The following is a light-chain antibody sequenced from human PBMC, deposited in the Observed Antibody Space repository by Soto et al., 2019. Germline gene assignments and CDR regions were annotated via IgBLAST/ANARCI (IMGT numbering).Light chain of an antibody. V-gene: IGKV3-15*01. J-gene: IGKJ1*01. CDR3: QQYNNWPRT. CDR1: QSVSSD. Sequence: EIVMTQSPATLSVSPGERATLSCRASQSVSSDLAWYHQKPGQAPSLLIYGASTRATGIPARFSGSGSGTEFTLTINSLQSEDFAVYYCQQYNNWPRTFGQGTKVDIK. CDR2: GAS.